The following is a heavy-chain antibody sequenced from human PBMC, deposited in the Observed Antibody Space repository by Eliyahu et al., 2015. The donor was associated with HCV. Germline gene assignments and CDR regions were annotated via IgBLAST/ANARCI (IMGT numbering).Heavy chain of an antibody. V-gene: IGHV3-33*01. J-gene: IGHJ5*02. CDR3: ARDRGSLYYYDSSGYNWFDP. CDR2: IWYDGSNK. CDR1: GFTFSXYG. D-gene: IGHD3-22*01. Sequence: QVQLVESGGGVVQPGRSLRLSCXASGFTFSXYGMHWVRPAPGKGLEWVAVIWYDGSNKYYADSVKGRFTISRDNSKNTLYLQMNSLRAEDTAVYYCARDRGSLYYYDSSGYNWFDPWGQGTLVTVSS.